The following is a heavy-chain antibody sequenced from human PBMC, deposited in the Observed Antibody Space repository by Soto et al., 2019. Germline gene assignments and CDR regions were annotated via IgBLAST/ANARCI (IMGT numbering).Heavy chain of an antibody. J-gene: IGHJ4*02. CDR2: INPSGGST. CDR1: GYSFKDYS. D-gene: IGHD2-15*01. Sequence: SVKVSCKASGYSFKDYSVNWVRQAPGQGLEWMGIINPSGGSTSYAQNFQGRVAMTRDTSTSTVYMELRGLTSEDTAVYYCARVYCSGGSCYGIDYWGQGTLVTVSS. CDR3: ARVYCSGGSCYGIDY. V-gene: IGHV1-46*02.